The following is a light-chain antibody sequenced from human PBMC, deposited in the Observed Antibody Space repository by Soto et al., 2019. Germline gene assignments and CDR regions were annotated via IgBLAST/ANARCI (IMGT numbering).Light chain of an antibody. Sequence: QSALTQPASVSGSPGQSITISCTGTSSDVGGYNYVSWYQQHPGKAPKLMIYEVSNRPSGVSNRFSGSKSGNMASLTISGLQAEDEADYYCSSYTSSPVFGGGTKLTVL. CDR2: EVS. CDR3: SSYTSSPV. V-gene: IGLV2-14*01. CDR1: SSDVGGYNY. J-gene: IGLJ3*02.